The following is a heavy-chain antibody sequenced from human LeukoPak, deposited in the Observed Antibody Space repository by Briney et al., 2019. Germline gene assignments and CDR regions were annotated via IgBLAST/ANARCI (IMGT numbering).Heavy chain of an antibody. Sequence: PSETLSLTCNVSGGSITSHSWNWIRQSPGKGLEWIGYSYYSGTTNYSPSLKSRVTISLDTSKNQISLKLTFVTAADTAVYYCARDDASKYYFDYWGQGTLVTVSS. CDR3: ARDDASKYYFDY. CDR1: GGSITSHS. CDR2: SYYSGTT. V-gene: IGHV4-59*11. J-gene: IGHJ4*02.